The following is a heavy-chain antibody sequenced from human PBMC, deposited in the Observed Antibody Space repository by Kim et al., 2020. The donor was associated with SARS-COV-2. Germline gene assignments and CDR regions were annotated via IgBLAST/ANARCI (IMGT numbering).Heavy chain of an antibody. CDR2: TRANSYTT. CDR1: GFTFSDHY. Sequence: GGSLRLSCAASGFTFSDHYMDWVRQAPGKGLEWVGRTRANSYTTEYAASVKGRFTISRDDSKDSMYLQMNSLKTEDTAVYYCTSGSGESAFDYWGQGTLV. V-gene: IGHV3-72*01. D-gene: IGHD3-10*01. J-gene: IGHJ4*02. CDR3: TSGSGESAFDY.